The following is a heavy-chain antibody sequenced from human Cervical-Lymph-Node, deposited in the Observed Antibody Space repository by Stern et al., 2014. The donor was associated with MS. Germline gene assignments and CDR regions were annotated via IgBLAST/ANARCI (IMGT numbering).Heavy chain of an antibody. V-gene: IGHV1-8*01. J-gene: IGHJ3*01. D-gene: IGHD1-14*01. CDR2: VNTDSGTT. Sequence: VQLVQSGAEARRPGASVKVTCKTSGYRFTTYDFNWVRQAPGQGLEWMGWVNTDSGTTGYAPKFQGRLTLTTTTSLKTTSMELRSLRPDDTAVYYCARGGRGAFDVWGQGTTVTVSS. CDR3: ARGGRGAFDV. CDR1: GYRFTTYD.